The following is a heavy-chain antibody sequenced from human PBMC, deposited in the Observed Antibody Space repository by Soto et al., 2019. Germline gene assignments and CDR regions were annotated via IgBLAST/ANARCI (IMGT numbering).Heavy chain of an antibody. V-gene: IGHV3-53*01. CDR1: GFTVTSTH. Sequence: EVQLVESGGGLIQPGGSLRLSCAASGFTVTSTHMSWVRQAPGKGLECVSIIYSSTITYHADSVKGRFTISRDNSKNTVFLQMNSLRAEDTAVYYCARAVTGLDDWGQGTLVTVSS. J-gene: IGHJ4*02. D-gene: IGHD2-21*02. CDR2: IYSSTIT. CDR3: ARAVTGLDD.